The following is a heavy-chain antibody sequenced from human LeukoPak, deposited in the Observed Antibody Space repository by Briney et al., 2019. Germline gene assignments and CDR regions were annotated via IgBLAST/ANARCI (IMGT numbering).Heavy chain of an antibody. CDR1: GYTFTSYG. Sequence: ASVKVSCKASGYTFTSYGISWVRQAPGQGLEWMGWINPNNGDTNYAQKFQDRVTVTRDTSINTFYMDLNGLKSDDTAVYYCARDVSGVHFDYWGQGTLVTVSS. D-gene: IGHD3-10*01. CDR2: INPNNGDT. J-gene: IGHJ4*02. V-gene: IGHV1-2*02. CDR3: ARDVSGVHFDY.